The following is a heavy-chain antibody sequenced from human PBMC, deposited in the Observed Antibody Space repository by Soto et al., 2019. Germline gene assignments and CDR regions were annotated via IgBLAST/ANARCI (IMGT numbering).Heavy chain of an antibody. CDR3: ARHTYYDILTGTAGWFDP. Sequence: SETLSLTCTVSGGSVSSSGRYWGWVRQPPGKRLERIGSVYYSGSTYYNQSLESRVNISVDTSKNQFSLKLSSVTATDTAVYYCARHTYYDILTGTAGWFDPWGQGTLVTVSS. V-gene: IGHV4-39*07. J-gene: IGHJ5*02. CDR1: GGSVSSSGRY. CDR2: VYYSGST. D-gene: IGHD3-9*01.